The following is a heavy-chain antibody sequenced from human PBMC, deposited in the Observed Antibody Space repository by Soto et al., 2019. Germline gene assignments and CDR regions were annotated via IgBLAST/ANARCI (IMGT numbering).Heavy chain of an antibody. V-gene: IGHV3-30-3*01. D-gene: IGHD5-18*01. J-gene: IGHJ4*02. CDR2: ISYDGSNK. Sequence: GGSLRLSCAASGFTFTSYAMIWVRQAPGKGLEWVAVISYDGSNKYYADSVKGRFTISRDNSKNTLYLQMNSLRAEDTAVYYCATLWDVDTAMAGFDYWGQGTLVTVSS. CDR3: ATLWDVDTAMAGFDY. CDR1: GFTFTSYA.